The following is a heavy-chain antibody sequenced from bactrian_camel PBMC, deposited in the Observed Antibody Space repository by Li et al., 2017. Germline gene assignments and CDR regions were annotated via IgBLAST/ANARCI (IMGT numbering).Heavy chain of an antibody. D-gene: IGHD3*01. CDR1: AWTNLDDWA. Sequence: QLVESGGGSVQPGGSLRLSCVASAWTNLDDWAVGWFRQAPGEEREGVASIFPNTGRTYYADSVKGRFTISQDNAKNMVYLQMNSLKPEDTAMYYCAESAVCYGGYPEEDFALWGPGTQVTVS. V-gene: IGHV3S61*01. CDR3: AESAVCYGGYPEEDFAL. CDR2: IFPNTGRT. J-gene: IGHJ4*01.